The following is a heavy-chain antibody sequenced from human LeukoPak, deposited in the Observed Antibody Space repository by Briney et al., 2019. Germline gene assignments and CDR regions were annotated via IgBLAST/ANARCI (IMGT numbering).Heavy chain of an antibody. Sequence: GGSLRLSCAASGFTFSSSSMNWVRQAPGKGLEWVSSISSNSHYIYYADSVKGRFTISRDNAKNSLYLQMNSLRAEDTALYYCAKDKGVGAAAGLGYWYFDLWGRGTLVTVSS. CDR3: AKDKGVGAAAGLGYWYFDL. D-gene: IGHD6-13*01. CDR2: ISSNSHYI. V-gene: IGHV3-21*04. CDR1: GFTFSSSS. J-gene: IGHJ2*01.